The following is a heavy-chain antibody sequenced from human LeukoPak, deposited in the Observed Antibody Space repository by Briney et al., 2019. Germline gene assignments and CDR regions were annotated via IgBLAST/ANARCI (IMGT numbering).Heavy chain of an antibody. D-gene: IGHD3-10*01. V-gene: IGHV5-51*01. CDR1: GSRFTTDY. CDR2: IYPGDSDT. Sequence: GASLQISCKASGSRFTTDYIGWVRQMPGKGLEWMGIIYPGDSDTRYSPSFQGQVTISADKSISTAYLQWSSLKASDTAMYYCASVAYYGSGSYDAFDIWGQGTMVTVSS. CDR3: ASVAYYGSGSYDAFDI. J-gene: IGHJ3*02.